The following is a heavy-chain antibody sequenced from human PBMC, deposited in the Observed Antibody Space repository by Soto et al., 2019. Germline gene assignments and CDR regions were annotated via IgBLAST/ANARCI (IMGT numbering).Heavy chain of an antibody. CDR2: INHSGST. Sequence: SETLSLTCAVYGGSFSGYYWSWIRQPPGKGLEWIGEINHSGSTNYNPSLKSRVTISVDTSKNQFSLKLSSVTAADTAVYYCASNSAGRYYYYYYGMDVWGQGTTVTVS. V-gene: IGHV4-34*01. D-gene: IGHD3-10*01. CDR1: GGSFSGYY. CDR3: ASNSAGRYYYYYYGMDV. J-gene: IGHJ6*02.